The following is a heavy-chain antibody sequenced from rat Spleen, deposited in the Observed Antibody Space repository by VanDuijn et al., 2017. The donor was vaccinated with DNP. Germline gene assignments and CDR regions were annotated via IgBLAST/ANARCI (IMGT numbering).Heavy chain of an antibody. CDR2: ISYDGGST. V-gene: IGHV5-22*01. CDR3: ARPLYNNYGGFAY. CDR1: GFTFSHYY. J-gene: IGHJ3*01. D-gene: IGHD1-10*01. Sequence: EVQLVESGGGLVQPGRSLKLSCAASGFTFSHYYMAWVRQAPTKGLEWVAYISYDGGSTYYGDSVKGRFTISRDNAKSTLYLQMNSLRSEDMATYYCARPLYNNYGGFAYWGQGTLVTVSS.